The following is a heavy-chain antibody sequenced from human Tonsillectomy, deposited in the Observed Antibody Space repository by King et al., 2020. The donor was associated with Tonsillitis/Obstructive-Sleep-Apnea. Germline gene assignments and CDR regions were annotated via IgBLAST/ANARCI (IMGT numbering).Heavy chain of an antibody. D-gene: IGHD2-15*01. CDR1: GYTFTSYY. V-gene: IGHV1-46*01. CDR2: INPSGGST. J-gene: IGHJ4*02. CDR3: ARAEDLVVVAATTYYFDY. Sequence: VQLVESGAEVKKPGASVKVSCTASGYTFTSYYMHWVRQAPGQGLEWMGIINPSGGSTSYAQKFQGRVTMTRDTSTSTVYMELSSLRSEDTAVYYCARAEDLVVVAATTYYFDYWGQGTLVTVSS.